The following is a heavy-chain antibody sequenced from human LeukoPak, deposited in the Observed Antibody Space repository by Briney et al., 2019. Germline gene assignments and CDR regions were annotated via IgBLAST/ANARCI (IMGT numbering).Heavy chain of an antibody. V-gene: IGHV4-4*02. Sequence: PSETLSLTCAVSGGPISRSNWWTWVRQSPGKGLEWIGSIYDSGSTYYNPSLKSRVTISVDTSKNQFSLRLSSVTAADTAIYYCHSRFLEWLLDYWGQGTLVTVSS. J-gene: IGHJ4*02. D-gene: IGHD3-3*01. CDR1: GGPISRSNW. CDR2: IYDSGST. CDR3: HSRFLEWLLDY.